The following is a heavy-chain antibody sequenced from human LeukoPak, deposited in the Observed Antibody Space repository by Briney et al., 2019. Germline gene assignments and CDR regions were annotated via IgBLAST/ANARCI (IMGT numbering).Heavy chain of an antibody. CDR3: ARTRHGDIAARPELYFDY. J-gene: IGHJ4*02. CDR1: GFTFSSYG. Sequence: GRSLRLSCAASGFTFSSYGMHWVRQAPGKGLEWVAVISYDGSNKYYADSVKGRFTISRDNSKNSLYLQMNSLRAEDTAVYYCARTRHGDIAARPELYFDYWGQGTLVTVSS. D-gene: IGHD6-6*01. CDR2: ISYDGSNK. V-gene: IGHV3-30*03.